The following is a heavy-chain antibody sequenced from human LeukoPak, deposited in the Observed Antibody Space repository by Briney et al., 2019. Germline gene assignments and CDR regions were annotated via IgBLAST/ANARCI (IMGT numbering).Heavy chain of an antibody. J-gene: IGHJ4*02. CDR2: ISAYNGNT. V-gene: IGHV1-18*04. CDR3: ARALVDGYKELGY. Sequence: ASVKVSCKASGGPFSNRAISWVRQAPGQGLEWMGWISAYNGNTNYAQKLQGRVTMTTDTSTSTAYMELRSLRSDDTAVYYCARALVDGYKELGYWGQGTLVTVSS. D-gene: IGHD5-24*01. CDR1: GGPFSNRA.